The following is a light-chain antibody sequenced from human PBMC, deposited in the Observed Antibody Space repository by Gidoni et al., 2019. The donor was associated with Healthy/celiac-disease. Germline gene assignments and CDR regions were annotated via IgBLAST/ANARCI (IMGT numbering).Light chain of an antibody. J-gene: IGKJ4*01. V-gene: IGKV1-5*03. CDR2: KAS. CDR3: QQYNSYPLT. CDR1: QSISSW. Sequence: DIQMTQSPSTLSASVGDRVIITCRPSQSISSWLAWYQQKPGKPPKLLIYKASSLESGVPSRFSGSGSGTEFTLTISSLQPDDFATCYCQQYNSYPLTFGGGTKVEIK.